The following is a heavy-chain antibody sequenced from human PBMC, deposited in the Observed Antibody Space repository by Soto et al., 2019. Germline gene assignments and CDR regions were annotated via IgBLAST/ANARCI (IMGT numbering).Heavy chain of an antibody. CDR2: IRSKAYGGTT. CDR1: GCTCGDYG. J-gene: IGHJ6*03. V-gene: IGHV3-49*03. D-gene: IGHD2-15*01. CDR3: TRSRGCSGGSCYSHRYYYYYMDV. Sequence: GGSLRLSCTAAGCTCGDYGVSCFRKAPGKGLEWVGFIRSKAYGGTTEYAASVKGRFTISRDDSKSIAYLQMNSLKTEDTAVYYCTRSRGCSGGSCYSHRYYYYYMDVCGKGTTVTVS.